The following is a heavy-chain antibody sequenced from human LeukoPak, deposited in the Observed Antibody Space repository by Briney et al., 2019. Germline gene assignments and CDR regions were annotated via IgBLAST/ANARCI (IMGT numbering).Heavy chain of an antibody. CDR2: ISSSGSTI. D-gene: IGHD3-10*01. CDR1: GFTFNNYA. V-gene: IGHV3-11*01. J-gene: IGHJ4*02. Sequence: GGSLRLSCAGSGFTFNNYAMSWVRQAPGKGLEWVSYISSSGSTIYYADSVKGRFTISRDNAKNSLYLQMNSLRAEDTAVYYCARVRRGDGSGSFAFDYWGQGTLVTVSS. CDR3: ARVRRGDGSGSFAFDY.